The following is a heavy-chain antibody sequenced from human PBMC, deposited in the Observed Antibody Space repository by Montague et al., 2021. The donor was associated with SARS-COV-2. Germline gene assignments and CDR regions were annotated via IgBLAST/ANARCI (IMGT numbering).Heavy chain of an antibody. CDR1: GFSISSGYY. CDR2: RYQNGAT. D-gene: IGHD3-3*01. V-gene: IGHV4-38-2*02. CDR3: ARSGVGIFDFSYFDS. J-gene: IGHJ4*02. Sequence: SDTLSLTCSVSGFSISSGYYWGWIRQTPGKGLEWIGSRYQNGATYYSPSLKRPVTILLDTSKNQFSLSLTSVTAADTAVYYCARSGVGIFDFSYFDSWGQGSLVIVSS.